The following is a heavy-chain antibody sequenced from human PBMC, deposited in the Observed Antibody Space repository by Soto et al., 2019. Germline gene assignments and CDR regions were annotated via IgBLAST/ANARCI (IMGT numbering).Heavy chain of an antibody. Sequence: SETLSLTCAVSGGSISSGGYSWSWIRQPPGKGLEWIGYIYHSGSTYYNPSLKSRVTISVDRSKNQFSLKLSSVTAADTAVYYCARDLGTNWFDPWGQGTLVTVSS. D-gene: IGHD1-1*01. CDR2: IYHSGST. J-gene: IGHJ5*02. CDR1: GGSISSGGYS. CDR3: ARDLGTNWFDP. V-gene: IGHV4-30-2*01.